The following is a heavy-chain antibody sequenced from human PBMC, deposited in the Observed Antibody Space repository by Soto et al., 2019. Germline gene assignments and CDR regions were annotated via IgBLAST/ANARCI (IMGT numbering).Heavy chain of an antibody. CDR1: GFTXSDYY. Sequence: SLRLSCAASGFTXSDYYMSWIRQAPEKGLEWVSYISSSSSYTNYADTVKGRFTISRDNAKNSLYLQMYSLRAEDTAVYYCARGGGDYPFYSYYGMDVWGLGTTVTVSS. J-gene: IGHJ6*02. CDR2: ISSSSSYT. CDR3: ARGGGDYPFYSYYGMDV. V-gene: IGHV3-11*05. D-gene: IGHD4-17*01.